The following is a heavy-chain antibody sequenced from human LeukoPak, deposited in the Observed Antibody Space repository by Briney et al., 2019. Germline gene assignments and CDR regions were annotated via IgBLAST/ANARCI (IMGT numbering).Heavy chain of an antibody. CDR3: ARDPAAPAMDLDY. CDR1: GYTFTGYY. Sequence: VKVSCKASGYTFTGYYMHWVRQAPGQGLEWMGWISPNSGGTNYAQKFQGTVTMTRDTSISTVYMELSRLRYDDTAVYYCARDPAAPAMDLDYWGQGTLVTVSS. D-gene: IGHD5-18*01. CDR2: ISPNSGGT. V-gene: IGHV1-2*02. J-gene: IGHJ4*02.